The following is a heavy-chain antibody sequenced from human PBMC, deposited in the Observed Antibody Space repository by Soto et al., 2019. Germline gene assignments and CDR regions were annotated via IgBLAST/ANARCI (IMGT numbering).Heavy chain of an antibody. D-gene: IGHD3-16*01. CDR2: MSYGGGNK. CDR1: GFTFSTYA. V-gene: IGHV3-30*18. J-gene: IGHJ1*01. Sequence: QVQLVESGGGMVQPGKSLRLSCSASGFTFSTYAMHWIRQAPGKGLEWVALMSYGGGNKYYAESVRGRFIISRDNSKSTLYLQLNSLRPEDTAVYYCANALNRSTFHWGQGTLVTVSS. CDR3: ANALNRSTFH.